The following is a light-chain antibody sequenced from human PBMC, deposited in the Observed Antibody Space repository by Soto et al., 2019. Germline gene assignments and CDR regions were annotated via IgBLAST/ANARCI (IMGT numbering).Light chain of an antibody. CDR1: QSISSW. J-gene: IGKJ5*01. CDR3: QQYNSIGIT. V-gene: IGKV1-5*01. Sequence: DIQMTQSPSTVSASVGDRVTITCRASQSISSWLAWYQQKPGKAPKLLIYDASSLESGVPSRFSGSGSGTEFTLTISSLQPDDFATYYCQQYNSIGITFGQGTRLEIK. CDR2: DAS.